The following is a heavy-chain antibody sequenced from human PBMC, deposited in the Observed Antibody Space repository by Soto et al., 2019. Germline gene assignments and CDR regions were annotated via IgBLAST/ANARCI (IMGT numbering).Heavy chain of an antibody. CDR3: ARDLWGSSSHTPDY. D-gene: IGHD6-13*01. Sequence: PGGSLRLSCAASGFTFDDYGMCWVRQAPGKGLEWVSGINWNGGSTGYADSVKGRFTISRDNAKNSLYLQMNSLRAEDTALYYCARDLWGSSSHTPDYRGQGTLVTVSS. J-gene: IGHJ4*02. CDR2: INWNGGST. CDR1: GFTFDDYG. V-gene: IGHV3-20*04.